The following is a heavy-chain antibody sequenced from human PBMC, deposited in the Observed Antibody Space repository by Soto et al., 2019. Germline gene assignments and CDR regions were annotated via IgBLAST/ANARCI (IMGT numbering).Heavy chain of an antibody. J-gene: IGHJ6*04. CDR1: GGSISSYY. CDR3: AGVGAAAGFRSDNYFYCGMDV. CDR2: IYYSGST. Sequence: SETLSLTCTVSGGSISSYYWSWIRQPPGKGLEWIGYIYYSGSTNYNPSLKSRVTISVDTSKNQFSLKLSSVTAADTAVYYCAGVGAAAGFRSDNYFYCGMDVWGKGTMVTVSS. V-gene: IGHV4-59*01. D-gene: IGHD6-25*01.